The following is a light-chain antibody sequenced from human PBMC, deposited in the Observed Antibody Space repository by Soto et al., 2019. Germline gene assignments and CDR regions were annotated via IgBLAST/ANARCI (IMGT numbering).Light chain of an antibody. CDR1: SSNIGSNT. CDR3: AAWDDSLNGGYV. Sequence: QSVLTQPPSASGTAGQRVTISCSGSSSNIGSNTVNWYQQLPGTAPKLLIYSNNQRPSGVPDRFSGSKSGTSASLAISGLQSEDEADYYCAAWDDSLNGGYVFGTGTKVTLL. CDR2: SNN. V-gene: IGLV1-44*01. J-gene: IGLJ1*01.